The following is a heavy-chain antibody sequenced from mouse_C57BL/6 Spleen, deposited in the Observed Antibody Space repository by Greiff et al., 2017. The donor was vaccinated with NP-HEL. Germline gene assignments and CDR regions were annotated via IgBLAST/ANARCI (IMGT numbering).Heavy chain of an antibody. CDR1: GFNIKNTY. CDR2: IDPANGNT. V-gene: IGHV14-3*01. CDR3: ARIGGDY. Sequence: VHVKQSVAELVRPGASVKLSCTASGFNIKNTYMNWVKQRPEQGLEWIGRIDPANGNTKYAPKFQGKATITANTSSNTAYMQLSGLTSEDTAIYCYARIGGDYWGQGTSVTVSS. J-gene: IGHJ4*01.